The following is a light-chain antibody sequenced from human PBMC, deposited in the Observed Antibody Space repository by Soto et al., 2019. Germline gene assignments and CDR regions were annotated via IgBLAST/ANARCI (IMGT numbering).Light chain of an antibody. V-gene: IGLV2-14*01. CDR2: EVS. CDR3: SSYTSISTGV. Sequence: QSALTQPASVSGSPGQSITFSCTGTSSDIGSYNYVSWFQHHPGKAPKLIIYEVSNRPSGVSNRFSGSKSGNTASLTISGLQTEDEADYYCSSYTSISTGVFGGGTKVTVL. CDR1: SSDIGSYNY. J-gene: IGLJ3*02.